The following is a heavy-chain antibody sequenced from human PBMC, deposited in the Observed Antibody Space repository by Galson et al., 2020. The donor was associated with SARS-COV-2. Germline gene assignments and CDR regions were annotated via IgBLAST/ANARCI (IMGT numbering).Heavy chain of an antibody. CDR3: ARQVGGQWRAASDY. J-gene: IGHJ4*02. D-gene: IGHD6-19*01. V-gene: IGHV3-20*04. Sequence: GGSLRLSCTASGFIFDDFGMSWVRQAPGKGLEWVSGVNWNGGGTSYADSVKGRFTISRDNAKNSVYLQMTSLRAEDTALYYCARQVGGQWRAASDYWGRGTLVSVSS. CDR1: GFIFDDFG. CDR2: VNWNGGGT.